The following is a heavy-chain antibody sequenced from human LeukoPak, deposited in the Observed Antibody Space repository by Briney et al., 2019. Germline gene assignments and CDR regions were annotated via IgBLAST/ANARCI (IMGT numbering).Heavy chain of an antibody. V-gene: IGHV3-7*01. CDR2: IKGDESDD. D-gene: IGHD3-3*01. J-gene: IGHJ4*02. CDR3: AREADYDFLSGYYSPFDH. CDR1: GFSFSRYW. Sequence: GGSLGLSCAASGFSFSRYWMTWVRQAPGKGLEWVANIKGDESDDHYVASVRGRFTISRDNAKRSLYLQMNNLRAEDTGVYYCAREADYDFLSGYYSPFDHWGQGVLVIVSS.